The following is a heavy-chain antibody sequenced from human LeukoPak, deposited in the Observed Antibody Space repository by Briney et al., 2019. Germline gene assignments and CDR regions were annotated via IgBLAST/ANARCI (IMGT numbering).Heavy chain of an antibody. CDR1: GYTFTSYY. J-gene: IGHJ5*02. V-gene: IGHV1-46*01. Sequence: ASVKVSCKASGYTFTSYYMHWVRQAPGQGLEWMGIINPSGGSTSYAQKFQGRVTMTRDTSTSTVYMELSSLRSGDTAVYYCARDETNCSSTSCYPSNWFDPWGQGTLVTVSS. CDR2: INPSGGST. D-gene: IGHD2-2*01. CDR3: ARDETNCSSTSCYPSNWFDP.